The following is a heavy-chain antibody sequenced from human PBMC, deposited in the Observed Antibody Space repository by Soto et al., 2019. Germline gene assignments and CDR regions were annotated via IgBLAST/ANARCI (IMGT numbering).Heavy chain of an antibody. CDR2: ISGDGVTT. J-gene: IGHJ3*01. Sequence: EMHLVESGGELVQPGGSLRLSCAASGFTFSTYAMTWVRQAPGKGLEYVSAISGDGVTTYYADSMKGRFTISRDNSKNTLYLQMNSLRAEDTAVYYCAKDRDDIGMVDAFEVWGQGTMVTVSS. D-gene: IGHD2-15*01. CDR1: GFTFSTYA. CDR3: AKDRDDIGMVDAFEV. V-gene: IGHV3-23*04.